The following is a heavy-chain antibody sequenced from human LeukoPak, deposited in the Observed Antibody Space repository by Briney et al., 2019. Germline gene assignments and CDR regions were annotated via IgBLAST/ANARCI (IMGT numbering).Heavy chain of an antibody. CDR1: GFTFSSVS. V-gene: IGHV3-48*01. Sequence: GGSLRLSCAASGFTFSSVSMNWVRQAPGKGLEWVSYISSRSGTIYYADTVKGRFTISRDNAKNTVFLQLSSLRAEDTAVYYCARDHHPGYHDSLGFNWLDPWGQGTLVSVSS. CDR3: ARDHHPGYHDSLGFNWLDP. D-gene: IGHD3-22*01. CDR2: ISSRSGTI. J-gene: IGHJ5*02.